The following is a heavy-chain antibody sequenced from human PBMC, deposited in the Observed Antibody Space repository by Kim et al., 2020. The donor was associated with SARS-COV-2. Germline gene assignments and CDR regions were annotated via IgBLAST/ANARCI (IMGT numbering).Heavy chain of an antibody. Sequence: SVTGRFTISRDNAKNSLYLQMNSLRDEDTAVYYCATIAAAGTAFYYYGMDVWGQGTTVTVSS. D-gene: IGHD6-13*01. CDR3: ATIAAAGTAFYYYGMDV. J-gene: IGHJ6*02. V-gene: IGHV3-48*02.